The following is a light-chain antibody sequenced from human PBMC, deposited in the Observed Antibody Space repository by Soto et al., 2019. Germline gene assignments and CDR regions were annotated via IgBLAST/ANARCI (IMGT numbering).Light chain of an antibody. Sequence: QSVLTQSHSASASLGASVKLTCTLRSGRRSYAIAWHQQQPEKVPRYLMKLNSDGSHSKGDGIPDRFSGSSSGAERYLTISSLQSEDEADYYCTTCYTGYVFGTGTKLTVL. CDR2: LNSDGSH. CDR3: TTCYTGYV. CDR1: SGRRSYA. V-gene: IGLV4-69*01. J-gene: IGLJ1*01.